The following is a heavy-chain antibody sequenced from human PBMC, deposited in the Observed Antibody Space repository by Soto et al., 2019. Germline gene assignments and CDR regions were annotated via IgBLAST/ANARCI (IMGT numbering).Heavy chain of an antibody. CDR3: ARAMRDYFDY. CDR1: GGSISSSSYY. J-gene: IGHJ4*02. Sequence: SETLSLTCTVSGGSISSSSYYWGWIRQPPGKGLEWIGSIYYSGSTYYNPSLKSRVTISVDTSKNQFSLKLSSVTAADTTVYYCARAMRDYFDYWGQGTLVTVSS. V-gene: IGHV4-39*07. CDR2: IYYSGST. D-gene: IGHD3-22*01.